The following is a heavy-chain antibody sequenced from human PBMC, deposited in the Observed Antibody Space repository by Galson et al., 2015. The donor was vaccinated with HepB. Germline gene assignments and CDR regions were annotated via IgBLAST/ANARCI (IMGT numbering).Heavy chain of an antibody. CDR3: ARAGRGYCSSTSCRGDWYFDL. V-gene: IGHV1-8*01. Sequence: SVKVSCKASGYTFTSYDINWVRQATGQGLEWMGWMNPNSGNTGYAQKFQGRVTMTRNTSISTAYMELSSLRSEDTAVYYCARAGRGYCSSTSCRGDWYFDLWGRGTLVTVS. CDR2: MNPNSGNT. CDR1: GYTFTSYD. J-gene: IGHJ2*01. D-gene: IGHD2-2*01.